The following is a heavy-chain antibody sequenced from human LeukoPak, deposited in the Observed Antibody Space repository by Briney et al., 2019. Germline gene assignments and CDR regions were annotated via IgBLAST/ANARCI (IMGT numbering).Heavy chain of an antibody. V-gene: IGHV5-51*01. Sequence: GASLKISCKGSGSSFTSYWIGWVRQMPGKGLEWMGIIYPGDSDTRYSPSFQGQVTISADKSISTASLQWSSLKASDTPIYYCARQGYSGRFYAFDIWGQGTMVPVSS. J-gene: IGHJ3*02. D-gene: IGHD5-12*01. CDR3: ARQGYSGRFYAFDI. CDR1: GSSFTSYW. CDR2: IYPGDSDT.